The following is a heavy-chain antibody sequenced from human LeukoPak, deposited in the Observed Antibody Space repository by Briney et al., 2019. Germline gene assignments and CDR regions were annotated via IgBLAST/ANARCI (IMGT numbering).Heavy chain of an antibody. D-gene: IGHD2-21*01. J-gene: IGHJ4*02. CDR2: IHAYSGDT. CDR3: ARATTAYSGLIDY. V-gene: IGHV1-18*01. CDR1: GYTFANYG. Sequence: ASVKVSCKASGYTFANYGISWVRQAPGQGLEWMGWIHAYSGDTNYARKLQGRVTMTTDTSTSTAYMELRSLISDDTAVYYCARATTAYSGLIDYWGQGTLVTVSS.